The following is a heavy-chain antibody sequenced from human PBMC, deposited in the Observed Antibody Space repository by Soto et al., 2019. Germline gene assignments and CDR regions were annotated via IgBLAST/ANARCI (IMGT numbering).Heavy chain of an antibody. CDR3: ARHVFGRPDTAMVHFDY. CDR1: GGSISSSSYY. CDR2: IYYSGST. Sequence: SETLSLTCTVSGGSISSSSYYWGWIRQPPGKGLEWIGSIYYSGSTYYNPSLKSRVTISVDTSKNQFSLKLSSVTAADTAVYYCARHVFGRPDTAMVHFDYWGQGTLXTVSS. D-gene: IGHD5-18*01. J-gene: IGHJ4*02. V-gene: IGHV4-39*01.